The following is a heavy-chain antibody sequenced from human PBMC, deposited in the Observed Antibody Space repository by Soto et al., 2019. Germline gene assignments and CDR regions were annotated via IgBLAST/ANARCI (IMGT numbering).Heavy chain of an antibody. D-gene: IGHD3-16*02. J-gene: IGHJ4*02. Sequence: QVQLVQSGAEVKMPGASVKVSCKASGYIFAGYYMAWVRQAPGQGLEWMGWINPNGGATDYPLQFQDRVTMTRDMSTTTAYMDLTRLTSDDTAFYYCARVGYYDDVWGSYGLAHWGQGTLITVSS. V-gene: IGHV1-2*02. CDR3: ARVGYYDDVWGSYGLAH. CDR2: INPNGGAT. CDR1: GYIFAGYY.